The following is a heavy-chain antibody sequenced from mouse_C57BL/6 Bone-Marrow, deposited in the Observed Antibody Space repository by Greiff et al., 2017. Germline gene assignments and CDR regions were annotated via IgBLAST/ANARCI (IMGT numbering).Heavy chain of an antibody. Sequence: EVKVVESGGGLVKPGGSLKLSCAASGFTFSDYGMHWVRQAPEKGLEWVAYISSGSSTIYYADTVKGRVTISRDNAKNTLFLQMTSLRSEDTAMYYCARSYYGSSYGDAMDYWGQGTSVTVSS. CDR1: GFTFSDYG. V-gene: IGHV5-17*01. J-gene: IGHJ4*01. D-gene: IGHD1-1*01. CDR3: ARSYYGSSYGDAMDY. CDR2: ISSGSSTI.